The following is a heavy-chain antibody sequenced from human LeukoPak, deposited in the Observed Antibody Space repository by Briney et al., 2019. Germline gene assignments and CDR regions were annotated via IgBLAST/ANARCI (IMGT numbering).Heavy chain of an antibody. D-gene: IGHD1-14*01. Sequence: SVKVSCKASGGTFSSYAISWVRQAPGQGLEWMGRIIPIFGTANYAQKFQGRVTITADKSTSTAYMELSSLRSEDTAVYYCARSSGEPRRASDIWGQGTMVTVSS. V-gene: IGHV1-69*06. J-gene: IGHJ3*02. CDR3: ARSSGEPRRASDI. CDR1: GGTFSSYA. CDR2: IIPIFGTA.